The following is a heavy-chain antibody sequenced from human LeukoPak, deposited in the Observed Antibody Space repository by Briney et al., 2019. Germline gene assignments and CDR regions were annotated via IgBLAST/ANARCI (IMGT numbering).Heavy chain of an antibody. V-gene: IGHV3-21*01. D-gene: IGHD4-17*01. CDR2: ISSSSSYI. CDR3: ARSRMYGDPHYFDY. CDR1: GFTFSSYS. Sequence: GGSLRLSCAASGFTFSSYSMNWVRQAPGKGLEWVPSISSSSSYIYYADSVKGRFTISRDNAKNSLYLQMNSLRAEDTAVYYCARSRMYGDPHYFDYWGQGTLVTVSS. J-gene: IGHJ4*02.